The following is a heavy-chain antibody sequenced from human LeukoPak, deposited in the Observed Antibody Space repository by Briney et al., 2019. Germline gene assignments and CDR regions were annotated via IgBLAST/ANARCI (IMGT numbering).Heavy chain of an antibody. D-gene: IGHD3-10*01. V-gene: IGHV1-18*04. CDR3: ARVEGNIYGSARYSYYYYGMDV. Sequence: ASVKVSCKASGYTFTGYYMHWVRQAPGQGLEWMGWINSYNGNTNYAQKSQGRVTMTTDTSTSTAYMELRSLRSDDTAVYYCARVEGNIYGSARYSYYYYGMDVWGQGTTVTVSS. J-gene: IGHJ6*02. CDR2: INSYNGNT. CDR1: GYTFTGYY.